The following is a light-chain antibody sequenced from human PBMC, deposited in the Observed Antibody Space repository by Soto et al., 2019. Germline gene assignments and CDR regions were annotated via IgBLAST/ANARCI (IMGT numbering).Light chain of an antibody. CDR3: QSYDSSLSGSYV. CDR1: TSNIGSNT. Sequence: QSVLTQPPSASGTPGQRVTISCSGSTSNIGSNTVNWYQQLPGAAPKLLIYGHNQRPSGVPDRFSGSKSGTSASLAITGLQAEDEADYYCQSYDSSLSGSYVFGTGTQLTVL. J-gene: IGLJ1*01. CDR2: GHN. V-gene: IGLV1-44*01.